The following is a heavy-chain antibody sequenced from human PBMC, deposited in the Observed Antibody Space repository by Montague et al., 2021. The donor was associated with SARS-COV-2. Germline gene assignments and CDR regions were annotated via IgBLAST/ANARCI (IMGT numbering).Heavy chain of an antibody. CDR2: ITYSGNT. CDR1: AGSISTNSYY. V-gene: IGHV4-39*02. CDR3: ARLWDFYGSGSYKNSWFDP. D-gene: IGHD3-10*01. Sequence: SETLSLTCTVSAGSISTNSYYWAWIRPPTGQGLVWIGSITYSGNTYFNPSLQSRLSMSVDTSKNHFSLKLSSVTAADTAIYYCARLWDFYGSGSYKNSWFDPWGQGTRVTVSS. J-gene: IGHJ5*02.